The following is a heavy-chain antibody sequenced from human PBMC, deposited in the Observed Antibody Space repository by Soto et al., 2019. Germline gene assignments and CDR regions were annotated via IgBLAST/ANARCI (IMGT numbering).Heavy chain of an antibody. Sequence: GASVKVSCKASGYTFTSYYMHWVRQAPGQGLEWMGTINPSGGSTSYAQKFQGRVTMTRDTSPSTVYIELRSLQSEDTAVYYFSKTAAGPGNFDYRGPGTLVT. D-gene: IGHD6-13*01. V-gene: IGHV1-46*01. CDR3: SKTAAGPGNFDY. CDR2: INPSGGST. CDR1: GYTFTSYY. J-gene: IGHJ4*02.